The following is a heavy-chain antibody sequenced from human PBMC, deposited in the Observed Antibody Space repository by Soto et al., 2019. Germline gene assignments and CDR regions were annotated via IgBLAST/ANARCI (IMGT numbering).Heavy chain of an antibody. Sequence: PGGSLRLSCAASGFTFSSYGMHWVRQAPGKGLEWVAVISYDGSNKYYADSVKGRFTISRDNSKNTLYLQMNSLRAEDTAVYYCAKDFYTYYYDSSGYYYVRPMFDYWGQGTLVTVSS. J-gene: IGHJ4*02. CDR1: GFTFSSYG. D-gene: IGHD3-22*01. CDR2: ISYDGSNK. CDR3: AKDFYTYYYDSSGYYYVRPMFDY. V-gene: IGHV3-30*18.